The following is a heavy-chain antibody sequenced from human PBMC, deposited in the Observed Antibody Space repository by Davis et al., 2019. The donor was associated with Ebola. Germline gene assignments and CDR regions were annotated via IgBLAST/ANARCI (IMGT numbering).Heavy chain of an antibody. CDR2: IYYSGST. CDR3: ARVRVVPAAIVGRYYYYGMDV. V-gene: IGHV4-30-4*01. CDR1: GGSFSGYY. D-gene: IGHD2-2*02. Sequence: SETLSLTCAVYGGSFSGYYWSWIRQPPGKGLEWIGYIYYSGSTYYNPSLKSRVTISVDTSKNQFSLKLSSVTAADTAVYYCARVRVVPAAIVGRYYYYGMDVWGQGTTVTVSS. J-gene: IGHJ6*02.